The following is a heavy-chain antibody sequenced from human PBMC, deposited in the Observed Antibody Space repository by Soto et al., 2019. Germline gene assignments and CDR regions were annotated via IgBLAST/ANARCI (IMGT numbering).Heavy chain of an antibody. CDR1: GGSISSYY. Sequence: SETLSLTCTVSGGSISSYYWSWIRQPPGKGLEWIGYIYYSGSTNYNPSLKSRVTISVDTSKNQFSLKLSSVTAADTAAYYCARGPAEEWSFGVVIIPHYYYGMDVWGQGTTVTVSS. J-gene: IGHJ6*02. D-gene: IGHD3-3*01. CDR3: ARGPAEEWSFGVVIIPHYYYGMDV. CDR2: IYYSGST. V-gene: IGHV4-59*01.